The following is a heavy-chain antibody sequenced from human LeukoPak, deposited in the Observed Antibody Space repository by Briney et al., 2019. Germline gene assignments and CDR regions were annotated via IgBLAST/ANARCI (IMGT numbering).Heavy chain of an antibody. D-gene: IGHD3-3*01. Sequence: SETLSLTCTVSGGTISSYSMNWVRQAPGKGLEWIGEINHSGSPNNNPSLKSRVSISFDTSKNQFSLKLTSVTAADTAVYYCGSRRTAMFGVIKGPIDYWGQGTLVTVSS. CDR2: INHSGSP. J-gene: IGHJ4*02. CDR1: GGTISSYS. CDR3: GSRRTAMFGVIKGPIDY. V-gene: IGHV4-34*01.